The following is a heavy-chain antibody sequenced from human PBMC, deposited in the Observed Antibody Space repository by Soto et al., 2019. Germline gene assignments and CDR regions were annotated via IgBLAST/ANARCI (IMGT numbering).Heavy chain of an antibody. Sequence: PGGSLRLSCAVSGFTVTAKYMIWVRQAPGKDLEWVSAISTAGITSYADSVRGRLSIFRDKTKNTLSLQMDTLKVDDTAVYYCAASVTAPGGFDVWRQGTTVTVSS. J-gene: IGHJ3*01. CDR1: GFTVTAKY. D-gene: IGHD2-21*02. V-gene: IGHV3-53*01. CDR3: AASVTAPGGFDV. CDR2: ISTAGIT.